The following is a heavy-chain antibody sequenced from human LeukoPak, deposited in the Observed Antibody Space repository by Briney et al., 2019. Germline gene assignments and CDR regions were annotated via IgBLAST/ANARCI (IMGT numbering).Heavy chain of an antibody. CDR3: ARGQTPRNHFDWLPEKVDAFDI. CDR2: IYYSGST. CDR1: GGSISSYY. V-gene: IGHV4-59*01. J-gene: IGHJ3*02. D-gene: IGHD3-9*01. Sequence: SETLSLTCTVSGGSISSYYWSWIRQPPGKGLEWIGYIYYSGSTNYNPSLKSRVTISVDTSKNQFSLKLSSVTAADTAVYYCARGQTPRNHFDWLPEKVDAFDIWGQGTMVTVSS.